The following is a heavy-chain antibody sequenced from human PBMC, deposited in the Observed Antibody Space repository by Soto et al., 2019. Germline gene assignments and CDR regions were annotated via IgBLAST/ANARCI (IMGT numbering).Heavy chain of an antibody. CDR3: ARGPITFGGVIGSYYYYGMDV. Sequence: ASVKVSCKSSGGTFSSFINYPINWVRQAPGQGLEWMGWISAYNGNTNYAQKLQGRVTMTTDTSTSTAYMELGSLRSDDTAVYYCARGPITFGGVIGSYYYYGMDVWGQGTTVTVSS. D-gene: IGHD3-16*02. V-gene: IGHV1-18*01. CDR1: GGTFSSFINYP. J-gene: IGHJ6*02. CDR2: ISAYNGNT.